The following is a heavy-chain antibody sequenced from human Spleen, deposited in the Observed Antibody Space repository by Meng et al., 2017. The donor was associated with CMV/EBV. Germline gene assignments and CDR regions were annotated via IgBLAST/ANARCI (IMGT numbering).Heavy chain of an antibody. J-gene: IGHJ4*02. CDR3: ARYGSRDGYNSDY. CDR2: MNPNSGNA. Sequence: ASVKVSCKVSGYTFTSYDINWVRQASGQGLEWMGWMNPNSGNAGYAQSFQGRITMTWNNSISTAYMEVSNLRSEDTAVYYCARYGSRDGYNSDYWGQGSLVTVSS. D-gene: IGHD5-24*01. V-gene: IGHV1-8*01. CDR1: GYTFTSYD.